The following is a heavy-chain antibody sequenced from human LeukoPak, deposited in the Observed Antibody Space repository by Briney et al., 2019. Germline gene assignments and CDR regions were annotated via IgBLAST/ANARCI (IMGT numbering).Heavy chain of an antibody. CDR3: AKDRVSSSGEFDY. V-gene: IGHV3-23*01. CDR2: ISGSGGST. CDR1: GFTFNKYW. D-gene: IGHD6-6*01. Sequence: GGSLRLSCVASGFTFNKYWMTWVRQAPGKGLEWVSAISGSGGSTYYADSVKGRSTISRDNSKNTLYLQMNSLRAEDTAVYYCAKDRVSSSGEFDYWGQGTLVTVSS. J-gene: IGHJ4*02.